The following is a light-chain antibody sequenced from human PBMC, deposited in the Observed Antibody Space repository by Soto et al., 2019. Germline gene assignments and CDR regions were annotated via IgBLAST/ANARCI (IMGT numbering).Light chain of an antibody. CDR3: CSYAGAGSTVV. CDR1: SSDVGSYNL. CDR2: EGS. Sequence: QSVLTQPASVSGSPGQSITISCTGTSSDVGSYNLVSWYQQHPGKAPKLMIYEGSKRPSGVSNRFSGSKSGNTASLTISGLQAEDEADYYCCSYAGAGSTVVFGGGTKLTVL. J-gene: IGLJ2*01. V-gene: IGLV2-23*01.